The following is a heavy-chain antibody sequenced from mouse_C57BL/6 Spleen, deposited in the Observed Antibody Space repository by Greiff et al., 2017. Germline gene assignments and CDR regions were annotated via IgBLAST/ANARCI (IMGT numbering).Heavy chain of an antibody. V-gene: IGHV1-39*01. CDR2: INPNYGTT. CDR3: AREKGGSLVWFAY. Sequence: VQLKQSGPELVKPGASVKISCKASGYSFTDYNMNWVKQSNGKSLEWIGVINPNYGTTSYNQKFKGKATLTVDQSSSTAYMQLYSLTSEDSAVXYCAREKGGSLVWFAYWGQGTLVTVSA. J-gene: IGHJ3*01. CDR1: GYSFTDYN. D-gene: IGHD1-1*02.